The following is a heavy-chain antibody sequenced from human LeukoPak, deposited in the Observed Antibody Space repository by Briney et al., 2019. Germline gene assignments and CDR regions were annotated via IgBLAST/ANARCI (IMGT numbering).Heavy chain of an antibody. Sequence: PGGSLRLSCAASGFSISNFWMHWVRQAPGKGLVWVLRINSDGSSTTYADSVKGRFTISRDNARNTLYLQANSLRAEDTAVYYCARGAARCSGGHCYPDWGRGTLVTVSS. J-gene: IGHJ4*02. D-gene: IGHD2-15*01. V-gene: IGHV3-74*01. CDR1: GFSISNFW. CDR2: INSDGSST. CDR3: ARGAARCSGGHCYPD.